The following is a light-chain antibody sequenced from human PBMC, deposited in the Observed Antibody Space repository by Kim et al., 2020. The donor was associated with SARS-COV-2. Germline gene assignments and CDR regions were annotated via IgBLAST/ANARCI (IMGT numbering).Light chain of an antibody. CDR2: DND. CDR3: ATWDSSLSVGV. J-gene: IGLJ3*02. CDR1: RSNIGNNP. V-gene: IGLV1-51*01. Sequence: SVLTQPPSVSAAPGHKVTISCSGSRSNIGNNPVSWYQQFPGTAPRLITYDNDKRPSGIPDRFSSSKSGTSATLGITGLRTGDEADYYCATWDSSLSVGVFGGGTQLTVL.